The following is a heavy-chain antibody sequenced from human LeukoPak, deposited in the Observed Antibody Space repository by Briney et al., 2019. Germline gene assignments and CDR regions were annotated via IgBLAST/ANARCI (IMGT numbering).Heavy chain of an antibody. J-gene: IGHJ5*02. CDR2: IYYSGST. D-gene: IGHD3-22*01. CDR3: ARLAPVVDDSSAYLRWFDP. Sequence: KPSETLSLTCKVSGGSISSYYWSWIRQPPGKGLEWIGYIYYSGSTNYNPSLKSRVTISVDTSKNQFSLKVTSVTAADTAVYYCARLAPVVDDSSAYLRWFDPWGQGILVTVSS. V-gene: IGHV4-59*08. CDR1: GGSISSYY.